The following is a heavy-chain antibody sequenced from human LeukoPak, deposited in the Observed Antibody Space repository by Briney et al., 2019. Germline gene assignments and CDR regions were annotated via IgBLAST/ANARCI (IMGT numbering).Heavy chain of an antibody. CDR2: INPSGGST. V-gene: IGHV1-46*01. J-gene: IGHJ4*02. CDR3: ARGPHPGYYDSSGYPPSYY. CDR1: GYTFTSYY. D-gene: IGHD3-22*01. Sequence: ASVKVSCKAFGYTFTSYYMHWVRQAPGQGLEWMGIINPSGGSTSYAQKFQGRVTMTRDTSTSTVYMELSSLRSEDTAVYYCARGPHPGYYDSSGYPPSYYWGQGTLVTVSS.